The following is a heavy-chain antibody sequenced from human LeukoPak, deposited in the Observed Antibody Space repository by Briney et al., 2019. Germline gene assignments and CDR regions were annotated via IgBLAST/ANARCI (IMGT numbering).Heavy chain of an antibody. CDR3: ARDRAVVTAILDY. J-gene: IGHJ4*02. CDR2: IWYDGSNK. Sequence: PGGSLRLSCAASGFTFSSYGMHWVRQAPGKGLEWVAVIWYDGSNKYYADSVKGRFTISRDNSKNTLYLQMNSLRAEDTAVYYCARDRAVVTAILDYWGQGTLVTVSS. V-gene: IGHV3-33*01. CDR1: GFTFSSYG. D-gene: IGHD2-21*02.